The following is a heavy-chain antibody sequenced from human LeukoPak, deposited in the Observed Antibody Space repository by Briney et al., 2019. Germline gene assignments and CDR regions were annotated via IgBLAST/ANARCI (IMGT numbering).Heavy chain of an antibody. V-gene: IGHV4-59*08. CDR1: GGSISSYY. CDR2: IYYSGST. J-gene: IGHJ4*02. CDR3: ARHVLAAATYDY. Sequence: PSETLSLTCTVSGGSISSYYWSWIRQPPGKGLEWFGYIYYSGSTNYNPSLKSRVTISVDTSKNQFSLKLSSVTAADTAVYYCARHVLAAATYDYWGQGTLVTVSS. D-gene: IGHD6-13*01.